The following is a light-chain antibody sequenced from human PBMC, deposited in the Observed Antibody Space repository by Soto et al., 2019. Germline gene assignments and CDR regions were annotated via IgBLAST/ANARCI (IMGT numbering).Light chain of an antibody. V-gene: IGKV3-20*01. CDR1: QSVSRSF. CDR3: QQYGSSPWT. Sequence: EIVLTQSPGTLSLSPGERATLSCRASQSVSRSFLAWYQQKPGQAPRLLIYGASSRATGIPERFSGSGSGTDFTFTISGREPEDFSVYYCQQYGSSPWTFGQGTKVEIK. J-gene: IGKJ1*01. CDR2: GAS.